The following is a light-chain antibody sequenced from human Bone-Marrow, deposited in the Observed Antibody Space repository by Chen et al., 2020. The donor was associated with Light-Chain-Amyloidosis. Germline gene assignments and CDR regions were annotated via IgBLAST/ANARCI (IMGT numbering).Light chain of an antibody. CDR1: NNDVGHYNY. Sequence: SALTQPASVSGSPGQSITISCTGTNNDVGHYNYFSWYQQHPGQAPKLIIYDGDNRPSGVSTRFSGSKSGNTASRTISGLQAGDEADYYCSSYTSTSTLYVFGTGTKVTVL. J-gene: IGLJ1*01. CDR3: SSYTSTSTLYV. CDR2: DGD. V-gene: IGLV2-14*03.